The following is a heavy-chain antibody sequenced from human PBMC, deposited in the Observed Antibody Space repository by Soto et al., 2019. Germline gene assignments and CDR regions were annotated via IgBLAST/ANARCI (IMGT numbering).Heavy chain of an antibody. CDR2: IGPSDSYT. V-gene: IGHV5-10-1*01. CDR1: GYSFTSYW. D-gene: IGHD6-13*01. CDR3: ARHYVPHIAADRWYGMDV. Sequence: PGESLKISCKGSGYSFTSYWISWVRQMPGKGLEWMGRIGPSDSYTNYSPSFQGHVTISADKSISTAYLQWSSLKASDTAMYYCARHYVPHIAADRWYGMDVWGQGTTVTVSS. J-gene: IGHJ6*02.